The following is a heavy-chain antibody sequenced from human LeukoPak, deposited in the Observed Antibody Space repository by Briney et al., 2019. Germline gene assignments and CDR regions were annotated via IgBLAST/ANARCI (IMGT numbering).Heavy chain of an antibody. V-gene: IGHV4-4*07. CDR1: GGSISSYY. CDR3: ARGQYYYDSSGYYYYFDY. D-gene: IGHD3-22*01. J-gene: IGHJ4*02. Sequence: SETLSLTCTVSGGSISSYYWSWIRQPAGKGLEWIGRIYTSGSTNYNPSLESRVTISVDTSKNQFSLKLSSVTAADTAVYYCARGQYYYDSSGYYYYFDYWGQGTLVTVSS. CDR2: IYTSGST.